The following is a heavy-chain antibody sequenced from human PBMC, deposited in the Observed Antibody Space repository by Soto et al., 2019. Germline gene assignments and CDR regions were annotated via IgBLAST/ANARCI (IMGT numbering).Heavy chain of an antibody. CDR3: ARTGYGDYDFGY. CDR2: IYHSGST. Sequence: QVQLQESGPGLVRPSQTLSLTCSVSGGSISSDGFYWSWIRQHPGKGLEWIGYIYHSGSTYYNPSLKSRVAISVDTSKNQFSLKGTSVTAADTAVYYCARTGYGDYDFGYWGQGALVTVSS. CDR1: GGSISSDGFY. V-gene: IGHV4-31*03. J-gene: IGHJ4*02. D-gene: IGHD4-17*01.